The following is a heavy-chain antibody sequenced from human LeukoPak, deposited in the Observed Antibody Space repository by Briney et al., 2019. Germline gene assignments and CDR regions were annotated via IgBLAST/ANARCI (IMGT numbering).Heavy chain of an antibody. J-gene: IGHJ4*02. V-gene: IGHV4-59*02. D-gene: IGHD4-23*01. CDR1: GGSVSNNY. CDR3: ARELNPVTRHFDY. Sequence: NASETLSITCSVYGGSVSNNYCSWIRQPPGKGLEWIGYIYYSGSTSYNPSLKSRVTVSVDTSKNQFSLKLSSVTAADTAVYYCARELNPVTRHFDYWGQGTLVTVSS. CDR2: IYYSGST.